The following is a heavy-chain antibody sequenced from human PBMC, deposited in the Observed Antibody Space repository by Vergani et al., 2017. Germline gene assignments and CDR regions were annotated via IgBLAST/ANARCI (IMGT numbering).Heavy chain of an antibody. CDR2: ISWNSGSI. CDR3: AKDAEARTYYFDY. V-gene: IGHV3-9*01. J-gene: IGHJ4*02. CDR1: GFTFDDYA. D-gene: IGHD3-10*01. Sequence: EVQLVESGGGLVQPGRSLRLSCAASGFTFDDYAMHWVRQAPGKGLEWVSGISWNSGSIGYADSVKGRFTISRDNAKNSLYLQMNSLRAEDTALYYCAKDAEARTYYFDYWGQGTLVTVSS.